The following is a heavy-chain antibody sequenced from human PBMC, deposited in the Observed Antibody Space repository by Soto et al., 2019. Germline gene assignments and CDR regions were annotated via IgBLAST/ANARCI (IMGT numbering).Heavy chain of an antibody. J-gene: IGHJ6*02. Sequence: QVQLVQSGAEAKKPGSSVKVSCKTSGGTFSSYAISWVRQAAGQGLGWMGGIVPLFRTTNYAQKFQGRVTITADTSTYTAYMELSGLRSGDTAVYYCARGGYSSTWSNLLDRSGLDVWAQGTTVTVSS. CDR1: GGTFSSYA. V-gene: IGHV1-69*06. D-gene: IGHD6-13*01. CDR3: ARGGYSSTWSNLLDRSGLDV. CDR2: IVPLFRTT.